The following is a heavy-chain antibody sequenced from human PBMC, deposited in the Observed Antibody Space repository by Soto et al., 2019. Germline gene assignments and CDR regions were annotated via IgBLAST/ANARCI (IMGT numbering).Heavy chain of an antibody. J-gene: IGHJ4*02. CDR2: INPNSGGT. D-gene: IGHD3-22*01. Sequence: QVQLVQSGAEVKKPGASVKVSCKASGYTFTGYYMHWVRQAPGQGLEWMGWINPNSGGTNYAQKFQGWVTMTRDTSISTAYMELSRLRSDDTAVYYCARGHKAGVEVIGPGDYWGQGTLVTVSS. CDR3: ARGHKAGVEVIGPGDY. V-gene: IGHV1-2*04. CDR1: GYTFTGYY.